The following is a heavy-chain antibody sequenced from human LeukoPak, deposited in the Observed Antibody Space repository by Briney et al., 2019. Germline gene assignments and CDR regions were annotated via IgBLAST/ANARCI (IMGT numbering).Heavy chain of an antibody. D-gene: IGHD3-22*01. CDR2: IYHTGST. J-gene: IGHJ1*01. Sequence: SETLSLTCTVSGHSIINSYYWGWIRQPPGKGLEWIGSIYHTGSTYKNPSLKSRVTISVDTSKSQFSLKLNSVTAADTAVYYCARAVDSSGFSSFQHWGQGTLVTVSS. CDR3: ARAVDSSGFSSFQH. CDR1: GHSIINSYY. V-gene: IGHV4-38-2*02.